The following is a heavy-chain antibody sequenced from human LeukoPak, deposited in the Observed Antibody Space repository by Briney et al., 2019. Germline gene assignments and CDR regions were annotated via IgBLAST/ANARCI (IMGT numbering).Heavy chain of an antibody. CDR3: ARLRSDYGDYGYYYYGMDV. CDR1: GGSISSYY. D-gene: IGHD4-17*01. V-gene: IGHV4-59*08. CDR2: IYYSGST. Sequence: PSETLSLTCAVSGGSISSYYWSWIRQPPGKGLEWIGYIYYSGSTNYNPSLKSRVTISVDTSKNQFSLKLSSVTAADTAVYYCARLRSDYGDYGYYYYGMDVWGQGTTVTVSS. J-gene: IGHJ6*02.